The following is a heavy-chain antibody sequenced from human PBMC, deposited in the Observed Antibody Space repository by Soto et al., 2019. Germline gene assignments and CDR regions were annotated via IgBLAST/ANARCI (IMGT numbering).Heavy chain of an antibody. CDR3: AKTLGQLAGGDYYYYGMDV. V-gene: IGHV3-23*01. CDR2: ISGSGGST. CDR1: GFTFSSYA. D-gene: IGHD6-6*01. J-gene: IGHJ6*02. Sequence: GGSLRLSCAASGFTFSSYAMSWVRQAPGKGLEWVSAISGSGGSTYYADSVKGRFTISRDNSKNTLYLQMNSLRAEDTAVYYCAKTLGQLAGGDYYYYGMDVWGQGTTVTVSS.